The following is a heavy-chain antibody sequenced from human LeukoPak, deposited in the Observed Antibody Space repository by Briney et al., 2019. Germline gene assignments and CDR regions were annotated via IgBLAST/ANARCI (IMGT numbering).Heavy chain of an antibody. CDR3: ARDRGYSNGPADN. CDR2: IWYDGINK. CDR1: GFTFDDYA. Sequence: GGSLRLSCAASGFTFDDYAMHWVRQAPGKGLEWVAVIWYDGINKHYADSVKGRFTISRDNSKNTLDLQMNSLRAEDTAVYHCARDRGYSNGPADNWGQGTLVTVSS. J-gene: IGHJ4*02. V-gene: IGHV3-33*08. D-gene: IGHD6-25*01.